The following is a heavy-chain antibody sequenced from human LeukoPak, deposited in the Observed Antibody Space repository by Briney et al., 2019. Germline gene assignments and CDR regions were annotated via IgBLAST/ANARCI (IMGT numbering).Heavy chain of an antibody. CDR3: ARGGTTVSAGLLRFVL. J-gene: IGHJ4*02. D-gene: IGHD4-11*01. CDR1: GGSNSTLY. V-gene: IGHV4-59*11. CDR2: IYYSGST. Sequence: SETLSLTCIVSGGSNSTLYRGWIRQPPGKGLEWIGYIYYSGSTKYNPSLKSRVTISVDTSKNQFSLKLSSVTAADTAVYYCARGGTTVSAGLLRFVLWGQGTLVTVSS.